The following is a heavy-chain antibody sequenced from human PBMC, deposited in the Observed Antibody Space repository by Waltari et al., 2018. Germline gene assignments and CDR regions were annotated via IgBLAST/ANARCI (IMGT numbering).Heavy chain of an antibody. CDR3: ATLGYCSSTSCYEFDY. CDR1: GYTFTSYA. CDR2: NNAGNGNT. D-gene: IGHD2-2*01. V-gene: IGHV1-3*01. J-gene: IGHJ4*02. Sequence: QVQLVQSGAEVKKPGASVKVSCKASGYTFTSYAMHWVRQAPGQRLEWMGWNNAGNGNTKYSQKFQGRVTITRDTSASTAYMELSSLRSEDTAVYYCATLGYCSSTSCYEFDYWGQGTLVTVSS.